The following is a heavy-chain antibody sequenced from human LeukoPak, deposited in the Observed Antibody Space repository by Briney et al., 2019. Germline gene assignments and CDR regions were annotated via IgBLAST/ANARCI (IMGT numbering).Heavy chain of an antibody. CDR2: IYSDNT. CDR3: ARRAGAYSHPYDY. Sequence: QPGGSLRLSCTVSGFTVSSNSMSWVRQAPGKGLEWVSFIYSDNTHYSDSVKGRFTISRDNSKNTLYLQMNSPRAEDTAVYYCARRAGAYSHPYDYWGQGTLVTVSS. D-gene: IGHD4/OR15-4a*01. J-gene: IGHJ4*02. V-gene: IGHV3-53*01. CDR1: GFTVSSNS.